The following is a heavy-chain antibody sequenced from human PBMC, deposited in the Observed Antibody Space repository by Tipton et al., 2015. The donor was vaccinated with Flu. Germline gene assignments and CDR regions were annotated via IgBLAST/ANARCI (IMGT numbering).Heavy chain of an antibody. Sequence: TLSLTCAVSGASISSPNWWSWVRQSPGKGLQWIGEISHSGSTNYNPSLQSRVTMAVDKSKNQFSLKLSSVTAADTAVYYCARRTYYYGSGEQDYWGQGTLVTVSS. CDR3: ARRTYYYGSGEQDY. V-gene: IGHV4-4*02. CDR1: GASISSPNW. CDR2: ISHSGST. J-gene: IGHJ4*02. D-gene: IGHD3-10*01.